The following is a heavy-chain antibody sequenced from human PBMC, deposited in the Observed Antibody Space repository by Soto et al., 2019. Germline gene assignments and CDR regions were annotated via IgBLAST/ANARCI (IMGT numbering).Heavy chain of an antibody. Sequence: QVHLVQSGAEVKKPGASVTVSCKASGYTFTSYGITWVRQAPGQGLEWMGWISAHNGNTDYAQKLQGRVIVTRDTSTRTAYIELSRLISDDSAVYDCARGRYGDYWGQGALVTVSP. CDR3: ARGRYGDY. J-gene: IGHJ4*02. CDR1: GYTFTSYG. CDR2: ISAHNGNT. V-gene: IGHV1-18*01. D-gene: IGHD1-1*01.